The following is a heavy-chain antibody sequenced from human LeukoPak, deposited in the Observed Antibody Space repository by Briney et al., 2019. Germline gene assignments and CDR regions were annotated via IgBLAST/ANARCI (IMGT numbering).Heavy chain of an antibody. CDR3: PRGATGEVPY. D-gene: IGHD7-27*01. CDR1: GGSFTDYW. V-gene: IGHV4-34*01. CDR2: INHSGST. J-gene: IGHJ4*01. Sequence: PSETLSLTCAVFGGSFTDYWWTWIRQPPGKGLEWIGEINHSGSTNCSPSLKSRITISVDTSKNQFSLRLNSVTAADTAVYYCPRGATGEVPYWGRGSLVTVSS.